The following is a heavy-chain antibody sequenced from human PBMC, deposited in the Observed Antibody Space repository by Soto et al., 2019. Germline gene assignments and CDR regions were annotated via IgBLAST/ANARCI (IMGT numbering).Heavy chain of an antibody. CDR3: ARDHVYVLFHDGGSWFDP. D-gene: IGHD3-10*02. CDR2: INAGNGST. CDR1: GYTFTSYA. J-gene: IGHJ5*02. Sequence: GASVKVSCKASGYTFTSYAMHWVRQAPGQRLEWMGWINAGNGSTKYSQKFQGRVTITRDTSASTAYMELSSLRSEDTAVYYCARDHVYVLFHDGGSWFDPWGQGTLVTVSS. V-gene: IGHV1-3*01.